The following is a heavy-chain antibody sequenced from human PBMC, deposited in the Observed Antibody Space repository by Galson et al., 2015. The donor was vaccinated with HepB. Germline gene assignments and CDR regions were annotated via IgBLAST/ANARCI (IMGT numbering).Heavy chain of an antibody. V-gene: IGHV3-33*01. CDR3: ARDGWDIVVVPAAILYYFDY. CDR2: IWYDGSNK. Sequence: SLRLSCAASGFTFSSYGMHWVRQAPGKGLEWVAVIWYDGSNKYYADSVKGRFTISRDNSKNTLYLQMNSLRSEDTAVYYCARDGWDIVVVPAAILYYFDYWGQGTLVTVSS. CDR1: GFTFSSYG. D-gene: IGHD2-2*01. J-gene: IGHJ4*02.